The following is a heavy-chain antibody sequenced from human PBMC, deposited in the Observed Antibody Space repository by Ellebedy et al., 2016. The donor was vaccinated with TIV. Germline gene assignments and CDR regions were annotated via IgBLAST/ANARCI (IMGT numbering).Heavy chain of an antibody. D-gene: IGHD6-19*01. Sequence: GESLKISCAASGFTVTAYPMNWVRQAPGKGLEWVSTIFNADDTNFADYAGSVKGRFTVSRDNPENTLYLQMNNLRADDTAIYYCARATQWLTFGFWGQGILVTVSA. J-gene: IGHJ4*02. CDR3: ARATQWLTFGF. CDR1: GFTVTAYP. V-gene: IGHV3-53*01. CDR2: IFNADDT.